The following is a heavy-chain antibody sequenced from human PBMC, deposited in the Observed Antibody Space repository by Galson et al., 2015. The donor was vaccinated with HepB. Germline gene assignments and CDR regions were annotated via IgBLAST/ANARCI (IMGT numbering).Heavy chain of an antibody. Sequence: SVKVSCKASGYTFTSFHIHWVRQAPGQRLEWMGWINSGNSKTKYSQNLQGRVTITRDTSASTAYMELSSLRSEDTAVYYCARETYGDYGAFLFWGQGTLVTVSS. CDR2: INSGNSKT. J-gene: IGHJ4*02. V-gene: IGHV1-3*01. CDR3: ARETYGDYGAFLF. CDR1: GYTFTSFH. D-gene: IGHD4-17*01.